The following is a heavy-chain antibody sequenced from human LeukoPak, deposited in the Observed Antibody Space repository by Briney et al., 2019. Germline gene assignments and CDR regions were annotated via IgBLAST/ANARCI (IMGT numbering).Heavy chain of an antibody. Sequence: PGGSLRLSCAASGFTFSSYSMNWVRQAPGKGLEWVSSISSSSSYIYYADSVKGRFTISRDNAKNSLYLQMNSLRAEDTAVYYCARIDSSSWYFVDDAFDIWGQGTMVTVSS. J-gene: IGHJ3*02. CDR1: GFTFSSYS. D-gene: IGHD6-13*01. CDR2: ISSSSSYI. V-gene: IGHV3-21*01. CDR3: ARIDSSSWYFVDDAFDI.